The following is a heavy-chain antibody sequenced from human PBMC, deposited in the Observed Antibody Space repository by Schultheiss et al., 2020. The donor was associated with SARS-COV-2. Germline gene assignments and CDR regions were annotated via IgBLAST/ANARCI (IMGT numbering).Heavy chain of an antibody. CDR3: ARRDGYNYYFDY. Sequence: GSLRLSCTVSGGSISDHYWSWIRQTPGKGLEWIAYMYYSGNTSYNPSLRSRVTVSLDTSKNTFSLNLKSVTTADTAFYYCARRDGYNYYFDYWGQGTLVTVSS. D-gene: IGHD5-24*01. CDR1: GGSISDHY. CDR2: MYYSGNT. J-gene: IGHJ4*02. V-gene: IGHV4-59*11.